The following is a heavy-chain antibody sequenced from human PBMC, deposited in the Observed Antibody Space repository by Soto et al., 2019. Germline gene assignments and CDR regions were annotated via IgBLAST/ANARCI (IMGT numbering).Heavy chain of an antibody. CDR2: IWYDGSNK. CDR3: ARDVGYCSGGSCYSGFDY. CDR1: GFTFSSYG. V-gene: IGHV3-33*01. Sequence: QVQLVESGGGVVQPGRSLRLSCAASGFTFSSYGMHWVRQAPGKGLEWVAVIWYDGSNKYYADSVKGRFTISRDNSKNTLYLQMNSLRAEDTAVYYCARDVGYCSGGSCYSGFDYWGQGTLVTVSS. D-gene: IGHD2-15*01. J-gene: IGHJ4*02.